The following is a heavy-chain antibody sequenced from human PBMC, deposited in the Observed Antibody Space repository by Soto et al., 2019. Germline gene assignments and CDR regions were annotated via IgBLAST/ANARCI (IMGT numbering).Heavy chain of an antibody. J-gene: IGHJ6*02. V-gene: IGHV5-51*01. CDR2: IYPGDSDT. Sequence: ESLKISCKGSGYSFTSYWIGWVRQMPGKGLEWMGIIYPGDSDTRYSPSFQGQVTISADKSISTAYLQWSSLKASDTAMYYCARSPPERGYSYGYDYYYGMDVWGQGTTVTVSS. D-gene: IGHD5-18*01. CDR3: ARSPPERGYSYGYDYYYGMDV. CDR1: GYSFTSYW.